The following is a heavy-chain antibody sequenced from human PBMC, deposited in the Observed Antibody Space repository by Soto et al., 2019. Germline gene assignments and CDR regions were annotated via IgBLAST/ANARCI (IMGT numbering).Heavy chain of an antibody. CDR2: IIPILGIA. Sequence: ASVKVSCKASGGTFSSYTISWVRQAPGQGLEWMGRIIPILGIANYAQKFQGRVTITADKSTSTAYMELSSLRSEDTAVYYCARRTGPSIAARPIEADYYYMDVWGKGTTVTVSS. CDR3: ARRTGPSIAARPIEADYYYMDV. D-gene: IGHD6-6*01. CDR1: GGTFSSYT. J-gene: IGHJ6*03. V-gene: IGHV1-69*02.